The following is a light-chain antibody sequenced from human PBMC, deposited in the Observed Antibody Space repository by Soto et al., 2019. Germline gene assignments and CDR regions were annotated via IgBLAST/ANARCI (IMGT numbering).Light chain of an antibody. V-gene: IGKV1-5*03. CDR1: QSISTW. Sequence: DIQMTQSPSTLSTSVGDRVTITCRASQSISTWLAWYQHKPGKAPKLLIYQASSLEGGVPSRFSGSGSGTEFTLTISSLQHDDFETYYCQQYITYSRTFGQGTRVETK. CDR3: QQYITYSRT. CDR2: QAS. J-gene: IGKJ2*02.